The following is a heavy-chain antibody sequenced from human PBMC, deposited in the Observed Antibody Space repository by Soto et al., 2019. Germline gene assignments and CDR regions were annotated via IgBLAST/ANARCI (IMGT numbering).Heavy chain of an antibody. CDR3: ARSGLVANYYYGMDV. J-gene: IGHJ6*02. Sequence: SETLSLTCTVSGGSISSGGYYWSWIRQHPGKGLEWIGYIYYSGSTYYNPSLKSRVTISVDTSKNQFSLKLGSVTAADTAVYYCARSGLVANYYYGMDVWGQGTTVTVSS. D-gene: IGHD2-15*01. CDR1: GGSISSGGYY. CDR2: IYYSGST. V-gene: IGHV4-31*03.